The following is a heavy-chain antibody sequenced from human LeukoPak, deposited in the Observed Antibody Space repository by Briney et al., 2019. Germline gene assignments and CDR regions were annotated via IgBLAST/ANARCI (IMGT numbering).Heavy chain of an antibody. CDR1: GFTFGEHA. CDR3: AREGIPDWKIDY. Sequence: GGSLRLSCSASGFTFGEHAMTGFRQAPGKGLEWVGFIRSKPYGATTEYAASVRGRFFISRDDSKSIAYLHMNSLKTEDTAVYYCAREGIPDWKIDYWGQGTLVTVSS. J-gene: IGHJ4*02. D-gene: IGHD1-1*01. V-gene: IGHV3-49*03. CDR2: IRSKPYGATT.